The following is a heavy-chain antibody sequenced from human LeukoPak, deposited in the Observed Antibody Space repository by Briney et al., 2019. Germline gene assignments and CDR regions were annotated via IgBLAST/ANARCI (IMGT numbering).Heavy chain of an antibody. CDR1: GFTFSSYW. J-gene: IGHJ4*02. Sequence: TGGSLRLSCAASGFTFSSYWMHWVRQAPGKGLVWVSLIDSGLSSPIYADSVKGRFTISRDNAKNTLYLQMNSLRADDTAVYYCTRGRYYFDYWGQGTLVTVSS. CDR3: TRGRYYFDY. D-gene: IGHD4-17*01. V-gene: IGHV3-74*01. CDR2: IDSGLSSP.